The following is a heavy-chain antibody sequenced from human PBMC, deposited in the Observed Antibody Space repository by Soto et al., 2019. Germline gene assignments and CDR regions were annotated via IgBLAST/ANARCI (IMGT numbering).Heavy chain of an antibody. Sequence: EVKLVESGGGLVQPGGSLRLSCAASGFAFSSYYMSWVRQAPGKGLEWVANIKQDEREKYYLDSVKGRFTISRDDPKNSLFPQMNSLRVDDTAVYYCAREKRANGYFDYWGQRTLVTVSS. CDR1: GFAFSSYY. CDR3: AREKRANGYFDY. V-gene: IGHV3-7*01. CDR2: IKQDEREK. D-gene: IGHD2-8*01. J-gene: IGHJ4*02.